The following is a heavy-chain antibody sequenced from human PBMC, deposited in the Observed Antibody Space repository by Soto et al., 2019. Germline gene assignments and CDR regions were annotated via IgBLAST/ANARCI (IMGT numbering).Heavy chain of an antibody. CDR1: GFTFSSYS. V-gene: IGHV3-21*01. CDR3: ARDRTVTTEILDY. Sequence: GGSLRLSCAASGFTFSSYSMNWVRQAPGKGLEWVSSISSSSSYIYYADSVKGRFTISRDNAKNSLYLQMNSLRDEDTAVYYCARDRTVTTEILDYWGQGTLVTVSS. CDR2: ISSSSSYI. D-gene: IGHD4-17*01. J-gene: IGHJ4*02.